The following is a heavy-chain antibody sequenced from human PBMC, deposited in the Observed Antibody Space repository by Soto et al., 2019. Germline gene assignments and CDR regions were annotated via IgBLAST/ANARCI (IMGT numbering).Heavy chain of an antibody. CDR3: ARESEDLTSNFDY. Sequence: EVQLVESGGGLVKPGGSLRLSCAASGFTFPRYSMNWVAQAPGKGLEWVSSISSTTNYIYYGDSMKGRFTISRDNAKNSLYLEMNSLRAEDTAVYYCARESEDLTSNFDYWGQGTLVTVSS. CDR2: ISSTTNYI. J-gene: IGHJ4*02. V-gene: IGHV3-21*06. CDR1: GFTFPRYS.